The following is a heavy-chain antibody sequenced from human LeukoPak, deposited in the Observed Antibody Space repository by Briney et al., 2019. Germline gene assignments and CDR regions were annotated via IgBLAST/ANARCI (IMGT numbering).Heavy chain of an antibody. V-gene: IGHV1-69*05. J-gene: IGHJ3*02. CDR1: GGTFSSYA. CDR3: ARGGIVGATSAFDI. Sequence: GASVKVSCKASGGTFSSYAISWARQAPGQGLEWMGGIIPIFGTANYAQKFQGRVTITTDESTSTAYMELSSLRSEDTAVYYCARGGIVGATSAFDIWGQGTMVTVSS. CDR2: IIPIFGTA. D-gene: IGHD1-26*01.